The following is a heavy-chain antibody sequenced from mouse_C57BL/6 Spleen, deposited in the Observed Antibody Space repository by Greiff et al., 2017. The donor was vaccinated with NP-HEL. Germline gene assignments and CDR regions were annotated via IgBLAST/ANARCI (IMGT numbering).Heavy chain of an antibody. Sequence: QVQLQQPGAELVKPGASVKMSCKASGYTFTSSWIPWVQQRPGPGLEWIGDIYPGSGCTNYNEKFKSKATLTVDTSSSTAYMQLSSLTSEDSAVYYCARHDQAWFAYWGQGTLVTVSA. CDR2: IYPGSGCT. CDR3: ARHDQAWFAY. J-gene: IGHJ3*01. V-gene: IGHV1-55*01. CDR1: GYTFTSSW.